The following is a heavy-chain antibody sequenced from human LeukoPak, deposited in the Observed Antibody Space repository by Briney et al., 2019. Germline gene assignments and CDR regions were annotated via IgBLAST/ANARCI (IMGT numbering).Heavy chain of an antibody. V-gene: IGHV3-21*01. CDR2: ISSSSSYI. J-gene: IGHJ4*02. CDR1: GFTFSSYS. D-gene: IGHD2-8*01. CDR3: ARDPLTNGPPAY. Sequence: GGSLRLSCAASGFTFSSYSMNWVRQAPGKGLEWVSSISSSSSYIYYADSVKGRFTISRDNAKNSLYLQMNSLRAEDTAVYCCARDPLTNGPPAYWGQGTLVTVSS.